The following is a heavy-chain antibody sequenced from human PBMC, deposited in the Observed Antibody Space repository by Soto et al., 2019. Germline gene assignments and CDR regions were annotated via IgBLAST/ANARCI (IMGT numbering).Heavy chain of an antibody. CDR1: GFTFSNAW. D-gene: IGHD3-10*01. CDR2: IKSKTDGGTT. V-gene: IGHV3-15*07. Sequence: GGSLRLSCAASGFTFSNAWMNWVRQAPGKGLEWVGRIKSKTDGGTTDYAAPVKGRFTISRDDSKNTLYLQMNSLKTEDTAVYYCTTAPASGPHYYYGMDVWGQGTTVTVSS. CDR3: TTAPASGPHYYYGMDV. J-gene: IGHJ6*02.